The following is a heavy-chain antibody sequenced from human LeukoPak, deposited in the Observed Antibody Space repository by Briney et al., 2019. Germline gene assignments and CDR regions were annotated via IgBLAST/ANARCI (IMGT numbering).Heavy chain of an antibody. V-gene: IGHV3-74*01. Sequence: GGSLRLSCAASGFTFSSGWMHWVRQAPGKGLVWVSSINSDGSSTTYADSVKGRFTISRDNSKNTLYLQMNSLRAEDTAVYYCAKALVGGYDLKVGYWGQGTLVTVSS. CDR1: GFTFSSGW. J-gene: IGHJ4*02. CDR3: AKALVGGYDLKVGY. D-gene: IGHD5-12*01. CDR2: INSDGSST.